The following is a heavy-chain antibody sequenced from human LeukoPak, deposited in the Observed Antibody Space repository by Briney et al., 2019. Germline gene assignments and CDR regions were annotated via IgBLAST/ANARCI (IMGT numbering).Heavy chain of an antibody. D-gene: IGHD5-24*01. CDR1: GVSVSSGSYY. CDR3: ASHTVEMATNHFDY. J-gene: IGHJ4*02. Sequence: SETLSLTCTVSGVSVSSGSYYWSWIRQPPGKGLEWLGYIYYSGSTNYNPSLKSRVTISVDTSKNQFSLKLSSVTAADTAVYYCASHTVEMATNHFDYWGQGTLVTVSS. V-gene: IGHV4-61*01. CDR2: IYYSGST.